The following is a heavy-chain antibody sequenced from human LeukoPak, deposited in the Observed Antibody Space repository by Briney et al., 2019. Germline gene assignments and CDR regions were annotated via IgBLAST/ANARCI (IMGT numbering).Heavy chain of an antibody. J-gene: IGHJ3*02. CDR3: ARKNHFEI. CDR2: IYYSGRT. Sequence: PSETLSLTCSVSGGSISSDHWNWIRQTPGKGLEWIGCIYYSGRTYYNPSLKSRVTMSVDLSKSQFSMRLTSVTAADTAVYYCARKNHFEIWYQGTLVTVSS. D-gene: IGHD2/OR15-2a*01. V-gene: IGHV4-59*01. CDR1: GGSISSDH.